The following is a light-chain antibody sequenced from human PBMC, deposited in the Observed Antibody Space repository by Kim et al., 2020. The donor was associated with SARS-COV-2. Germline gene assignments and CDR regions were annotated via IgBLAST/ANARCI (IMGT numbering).Light chain of an antibody. CDR3: QSYDSSLSGYV. CDR1: SSNIGAGYD. J-gene: IGLJ1*01. Sequence: QRVTISCTGSSSNIGAGYDVHWYQQLPGTAPKRLIYGNSNRPSGVPDRFSGSKSGTSASLVITGLQAEDEADYYCQSYDSSLSGYVFGTGTKVTVL. CDR2: GNS. V-gene: IGLV1-40*01.